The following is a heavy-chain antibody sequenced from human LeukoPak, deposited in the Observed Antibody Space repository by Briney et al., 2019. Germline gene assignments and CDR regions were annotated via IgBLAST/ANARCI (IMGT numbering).Heavy chain of an antibody. CDR1: GGSISSYY. J-gene: IGHJ4*02. Sequence: SETLSLTCTVSGGSISSYYWSWIRQPPGKGLEWIGYIYYSGSTNYNPSLKSRVTISVDTSKNQFSLKLSSVTAADTAVYYCARRVGFGKFTVGEYYFDYWGQGTLVTVSS. CDR3: ARRVGFGKFTVGEYYFDY. V-gene: IGHV4-59*01. CDR2: IYYSGST. D-gene: IGHD3-10*01.